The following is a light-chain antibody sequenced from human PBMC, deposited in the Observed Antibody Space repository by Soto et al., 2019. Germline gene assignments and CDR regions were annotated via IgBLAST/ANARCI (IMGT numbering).Light chain of an antibody. J-gene: IGKJ5*01. Sequence: IHMTHSPSTLSASVLYRVTITCLASQSISVWLAWYQQKAGKAPNLLIYKASRLESGVPSRFSGSGSETEFTLTISSLQPEDFATYYCQQSYSTPITFGQGTRLEIK. CDR2: KAS. V-gene: IGKV1-5*03. CDR1: QSISVW. CDR3: QQSYSTPIT.